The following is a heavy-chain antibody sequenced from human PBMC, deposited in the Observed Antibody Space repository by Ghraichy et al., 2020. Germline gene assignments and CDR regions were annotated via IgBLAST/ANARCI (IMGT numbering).Heavy chain of an antibody. Sequence: GGSLRLSCAASGFSFSDFYMNWIRQAPGKGLEWVSYISAGGTTTHYADSVRGRFTISRDNANTSLYLQMNSLRAEDTAVYYCARSSAQPYFYGMDVWGQGTTVTVPS. CDR1: GFSFSDFY. CDR3: ARSSAQPYFYGMDV. V-gene: IGHV3-11*01. J-gene: IGHJ6*02. D-gene: IGHD3-22*01. CDR2: ISAGGTTT.